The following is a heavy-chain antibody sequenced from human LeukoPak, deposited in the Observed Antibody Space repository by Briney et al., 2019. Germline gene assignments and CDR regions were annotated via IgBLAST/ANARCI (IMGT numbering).Heavy chain of an antibody. D-gene: IGHD3-10*01. V-gene: IGHV4-30-4*02. J-gene: IGHJ5*02. CDR3: ARADYGSGSRFDP. CDR2: IYYSGST. Sequence: SETLSLTCTVSGGSISSGDYYWSWIRQPPGKGLEWIGYIYYSGSTYYNPSLKSRVTISVDTSKNQFSLKLSSVTAADTAVYYCARADYGSGSRFDPWGQGTLVTVSS. CDR1: GGSISSGDYY.